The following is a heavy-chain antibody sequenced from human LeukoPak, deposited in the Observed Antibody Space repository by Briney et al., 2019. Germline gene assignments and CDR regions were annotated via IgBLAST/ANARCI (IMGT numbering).Heavy chain of an antibody. CDR2: ISGSGGST. V-gene: IGHV3-23*01. Sequence: PGGSLRLSCAASGFTFSSYAMSWVRQAPGKGLEWVSAISGSGGSTYYADSVKGRFTISRDNSKNTLYLQMNSLRAEDTAVYYCAKDQITSWYSYQLPPYYFDYWGQGTLVTVSS. D-gene: IGHD5-18*01. J-gene: IGHJ4*02. CDR3: AKDQITSWYSYQLPPYYFDY. CDR1: GFTFSSYA.